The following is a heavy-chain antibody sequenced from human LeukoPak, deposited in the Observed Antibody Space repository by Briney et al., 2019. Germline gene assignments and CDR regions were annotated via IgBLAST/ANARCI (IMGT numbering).Heavy chain of an antibody. Sequence: GRSLRLSCAASGFTFSSYAMHWVRQAPGKGLEWVAFIRYDGSNKKYADSVKGRFTISRDNSKNTVYLQMNSLRPEDTAVYYCAKERSGSYDYWGQGTLVTVSS. CDR2: IRYDGSNK. J-gene: IGHJ4*02. CDR3: AKERSGSYDY. CDR1: GFTFSSYA. D-gene: IGHD1-26*01. V-gene: IGHV3-30*04.